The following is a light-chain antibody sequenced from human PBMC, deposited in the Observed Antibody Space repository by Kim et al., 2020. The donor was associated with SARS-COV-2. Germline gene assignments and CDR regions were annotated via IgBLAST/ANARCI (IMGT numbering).Light chain of an antibody. Sequence: VSPGERATLSRRASQSISSNLAWYQHKPGLAPRLLIYDASTRAAGIPVRFSGSASGTDFTLTISNLQSEDFAIYYCQQYNNWPRTFGQGTKVDIK. V-gene: IGKV3-15*01. CDR3: QQYNNWPRT. CDR1: QSISSN. CDR2: DAS. J-gene: IGKJ1*01.